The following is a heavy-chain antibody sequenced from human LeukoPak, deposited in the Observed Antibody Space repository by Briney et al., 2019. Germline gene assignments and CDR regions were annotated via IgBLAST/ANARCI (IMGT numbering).Heavy chain of an antibody. J-gene: IGHJ3*02. Sequence: ASVKVSCKASGGTFSSYAISWVRQAPGQGLEWMGGIIPIFGTANYAQKFQGRVTITADESTSTAYMELSSLRSEDTAVYYCASTAVVDAFDIWGQGTMVTVSS. D-gene: IGHD6-19*01. V-gene: IGHV1-69*13. CDR1: GGTFSSYA. CDR3: ASTAVVDAFDI. CDR2: IIPIFGTA.